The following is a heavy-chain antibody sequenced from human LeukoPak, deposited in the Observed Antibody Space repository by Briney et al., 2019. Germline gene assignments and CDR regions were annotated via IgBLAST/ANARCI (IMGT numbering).Heavy chain of an antibody. CDR2: ISGSGDST. J-gene: IGHJ5*02. Sequence: GGSLRLSCAASGFTFSSYAMSWVRQVPGKGLEWVSAISGSGDSTYYADSVKGRFTISRDNSKNTLYLQLNSLRAEDTAVYYCAKGGTGWYGNWFDPWGQGTLITVSS. CDR1: GFTFSSYA. V-gene: IGHV3-23*01. CDR3: AKGGTGWYGNWFDP. D-gene: IGHD6-19*01.